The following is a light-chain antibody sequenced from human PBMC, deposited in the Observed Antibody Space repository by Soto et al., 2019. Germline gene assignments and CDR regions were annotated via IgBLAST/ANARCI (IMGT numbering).Light chain of an antibody. V-gene: IGKV1-39*01. CDR3: QQGYSTPVT. CDR1: QTISRH. J-gene: IGKJ5*01. Sequence: DIHMTQSLSSLYSSVGDRFSLTCRASQTISRHLNWYQQKAGRAPRLLIYVASNLQSGVPSSFSGIGSGTDFTVPISSLLPEDFATYSCQQGYSTPVTFGQGTRLE. CDR2: VAS.